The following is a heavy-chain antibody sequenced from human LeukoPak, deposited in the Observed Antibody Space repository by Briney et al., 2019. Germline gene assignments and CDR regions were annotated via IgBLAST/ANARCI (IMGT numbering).Heavy chain of an antibody. CDR2: VFYTGSI. J-gene: IGHJ4*02. Sequence: SETLSLTCTVSGVSISGYYWSWIRQPPGKGLEWIGCVFYTGSISYNPSLKSRASISVDTSKNQLSLKVTSVTAADTAVYYCARHTKLGGDFDYWGQGTLVTVSS. CDR3: ARHTKLGGDFDY. CDR1: GVSISGYY. D-gene: IGHD3-3*01. V-gene: IGHV4-59*08.